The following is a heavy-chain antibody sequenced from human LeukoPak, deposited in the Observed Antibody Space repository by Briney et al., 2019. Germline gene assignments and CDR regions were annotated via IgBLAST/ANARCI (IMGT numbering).Heavy chain of an antibody. CDR2: ISCCSSYI. J-gene: IGHJ3*02. Sequence: GGSLRLSCAAWGLTFSSYSMNWVREAPGGGLEWVSYISCCSSYIYNADSVKGRFTISRDNAKNSLYLQMNSLRAEDTAVYYCARDLRQQLGDRPDAFDIWGQGTMVTVSS. D-gene: IGHD6-13*01. V-gene: IGHV3-21*01. CDR3: ARDLRQQLGDRPDAFDI. CDR1: GLTFSSYS.